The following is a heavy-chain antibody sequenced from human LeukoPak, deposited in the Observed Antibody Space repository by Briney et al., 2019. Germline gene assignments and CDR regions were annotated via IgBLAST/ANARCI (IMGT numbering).Heavy chain of an antibody. J-gene: IGHJ6*04. CDR2: INIDGSTT. CDR1: GFTFSSYW. V-gene: IGHV3-74*01. D-gene: IGHD3-10*01. Sequence: PGVPLRLSYAASGFTFSSYWMHWVRQAPGKGLVWVSRINIDGSTTSSADSVRGRFTISRDNAKNTLFLQMNSLRADDTAVYYCGREFGFDYGMDVWGKGTTVIVSS. CDR3: GREFGFDYGMDV.